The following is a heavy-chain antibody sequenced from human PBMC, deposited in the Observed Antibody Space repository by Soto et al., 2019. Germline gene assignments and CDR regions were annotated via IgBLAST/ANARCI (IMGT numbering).Heavy chain of an antibody. CDR1: GGTFTSYA. V-gene: IGHV1-69*01. CDR3: ARDQGLFVHTGMVIDYYGMDV. CDR2: IIPGFDTT. J-gene: IGHJ6*02. Sequence: QVHLVQSGAEVRKPGSSVKVSCTPSGGTFTSYAVSWVRQVPGQGLQWMGGIIPGFDTTFYAQKFQGRVTITADESTNSAYMALRGLRSEDTAVYYCARDQGLFVHTGMVIDYYGMDVWGPGTTVTVSS. D-gene: IGHD5-18*01.